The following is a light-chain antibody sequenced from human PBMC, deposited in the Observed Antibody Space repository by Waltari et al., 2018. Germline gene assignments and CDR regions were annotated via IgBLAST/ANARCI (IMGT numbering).Light chain of an antibody. Sequence: DIQMTQSPSSLSASVGDRVTITCRASQSIRSYLNWYQQKPGKAPKVLIYAASSLQSGVPPRFSGSGSGTDFSLTISSLQPEDFATYYCQQSFGTPYTFGQGTKLEI. CDR1: QSIRSY. V-gene: IGKV1-39*01. CDR2: AAS. J-gene: IGKJ2*01. CDR3: QQSFGTPYT.